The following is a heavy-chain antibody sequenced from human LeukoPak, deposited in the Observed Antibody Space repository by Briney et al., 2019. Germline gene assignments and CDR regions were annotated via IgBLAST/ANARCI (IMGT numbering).Heavy chain of an antibody. CDR3: ARDSLVALNAFDI. J-gene: IGHJ3*02. D-gene: IGHD5-12*01. Sequence: ASVKVSCKASGGTFSSYAISWVRQAPGQGLEWMGGIIPIFGTANYAQKFQGRVTITADESTSTAYMELSSLRADDTAVYYCARDSLVALNAFDIWGQGTMVTVSS. CDR2: IIPIFGTA. CDR1: GGTFSSYA. V-gene: IGHV1-69*01.